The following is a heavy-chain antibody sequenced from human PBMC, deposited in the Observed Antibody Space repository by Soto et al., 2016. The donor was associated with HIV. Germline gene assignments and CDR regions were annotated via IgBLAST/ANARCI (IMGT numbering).Heavy chain of an antibody. CDR2: IKSKSDGGTT. J-gene: IGHJ4*02. Sequence: DVQLVESGGGLVKPGGSLRLSCAASGFTFSNAWMSWVRQAPGKGLEWVGRIKSKSDGGTTDYAAPVKGRFTISRDDSKNTLYVQMNSLKTVDTAVYYCTTPYYYDSSGYLTVDYWGQGTLVTVSS. CDR3: TTPYYYDSSGYLTVDY. CDR1: GFTFSNAW. V-gene: IGHV3-15*01. D-gene: IGHD3-22*01.